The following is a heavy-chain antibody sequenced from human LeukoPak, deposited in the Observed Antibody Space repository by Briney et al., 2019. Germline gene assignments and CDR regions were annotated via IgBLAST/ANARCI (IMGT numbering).Heavy chain of an antibody. J-gene: IGHJ4*02. CDR3: ARQRPEQWLIPYYFDY. Sequence: PGGSLRLSCVASGFTFRDYYMSWIRQPPGKGLEWIGEINHSGSTNYNPSLKGRVTISVDTSKNQFSLKLSSVTAADTAVYYCARQRPEQWLIPYYFDYWGQGTLVSVSS. V-gene: IGHV4-34*01. CDR2: INHSGST. D-gene: IGHD6-19*01. CDR1: GFTFRDYY.